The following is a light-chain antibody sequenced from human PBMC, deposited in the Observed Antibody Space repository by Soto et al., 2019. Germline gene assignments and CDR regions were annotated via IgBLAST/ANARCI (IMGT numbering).Light chain of an antibody. V-gene: IGKV2-28*01. CDR3: MQALQTPIT. J-gene: IGKJ5*01. CDR1: QSLLHSNGYNY. CDR2: LGS. Sequence: DLVMTQSPLSLPVTPGEPASISCRSSQSLLHSNGYNYLDWYLQKPGQSPQLLIYLGSNRASGVXDKXSGSGSGTDFTLKISRVEAEDVGVYYCMQALQTPITFGQGTRLEIK.